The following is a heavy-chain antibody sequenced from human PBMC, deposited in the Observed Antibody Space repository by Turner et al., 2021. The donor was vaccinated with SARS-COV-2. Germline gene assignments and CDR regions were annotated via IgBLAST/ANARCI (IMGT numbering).Heavy chain of an antibody. D-gene: IGHD3-22*01. V-gene: IGHV4-59*01. Sequence: QVQLQESGPGLVKPSETLSLTCSVSGGSISSYYWGWLRQSQGKGLELIGYIHYSGTANYSPSLMSRVSISVDTSKNQVSLRMTSVTAADTAVYYCARALSERLYSYDSNYYLRNRFDPWGQGTLVTVS. CDR2: IHYSGTA. CDR1: GGSISSYY. CDR3: ARALSERLYSYDSNYYLRNRFDP. J-gene: IGHJ5*02.